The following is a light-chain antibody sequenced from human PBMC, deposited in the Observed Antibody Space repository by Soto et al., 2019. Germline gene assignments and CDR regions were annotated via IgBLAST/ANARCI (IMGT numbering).Light chain of an antibody. CDR1: SSNIGTNT. Sequence: QSVLTQAPSASGTPGQRVTISCSGSSSNIGTNTVNWYQRLPGTAPRLLIYSSNQRPSGVPDRFSGSKSGTSASLAISGLQAADEVDYYCSLYTSENTYVFGTGTKVTVL. J-gene: IGLJ1*01. CDR2: SSN. V-gene: IGLV1-44*01. CDR3: SLYTSENTYV.